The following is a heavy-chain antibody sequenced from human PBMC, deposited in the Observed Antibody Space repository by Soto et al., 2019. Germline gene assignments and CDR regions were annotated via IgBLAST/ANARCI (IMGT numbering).Heavy chain of an antibody. CDR2: IYSGSST. CDR3: ARVTGTNSADY. V-gene: IGHV3-53*01. D-gene: IGHD3-10*01. CDR1: GFTVSSNY. Sequence: GGSLRLSCTASGFTVSSNYMSWVRQAPGKGLEWVSVIYSGSSTYYADSVKGRFTISSDNSKNTLYLQMNSLRAEDTAVYYCARVTGTNSADYWGQGTLVTVSS. J-gene: IGHJ4*02.